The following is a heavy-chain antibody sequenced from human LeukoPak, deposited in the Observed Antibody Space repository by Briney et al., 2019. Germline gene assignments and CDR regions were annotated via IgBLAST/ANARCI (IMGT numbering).Heavy chain of an antibody. J-gene: IGHJ6*02. CDR1: GYSISSGYY. D-gene: IGHD3-22*01. V-gene: IGHV4-38-2*02. Sequence: SETLSLTCTVSGYSISSGYYWGWIRQHPGKGLEWIGSIYYSGSTYYNPSLKSRVTISVDTSKNQFSLKLTSVTAADTAVYYCARIDRITLIVVNYGMDVWGQGTTVTVSS. CDR2: IYYSGST. CDR3: ARIDRITLIVVNYGMDV.